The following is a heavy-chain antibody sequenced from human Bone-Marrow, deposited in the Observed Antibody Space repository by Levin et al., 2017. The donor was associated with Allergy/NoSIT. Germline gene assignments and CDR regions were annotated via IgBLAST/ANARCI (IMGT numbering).Heavy chain of an antibody. V-gene: IGHV3-33*01. D-gene: IGHD4-17*01. J-gene: IGHJ6*02. CDR1: GFTFSSYG. CDR2: IWYDGSNK. CDR3: ARAIRVTTYYYGMDV. Sequence: PGGSLRLSCAASGFTFSSYGMHWVRQAPGKGLEWVAVIWYDGSNKYYADSVKGRFTISRDNSKNTLYLQMNSLRAEDTAVYYCARAIRVTTYYYGMDVWGQGTTVTVSS.